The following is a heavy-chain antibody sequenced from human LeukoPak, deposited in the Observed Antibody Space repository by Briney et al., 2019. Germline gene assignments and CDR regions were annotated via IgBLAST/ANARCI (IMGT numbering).Heavy chain of an antibody. J-gene: IGHJ5*02. Sequence: SETLSLTCAVYGGSFSGYYWSWIRQPPGKGLEWIGEINHSGSTNYNPSLKSRVTISVDTSKNQFSLKLSSVTAADTAVYYCARGFMVRGVKWFDPWGQGTLVTVSS. D-gene: IGHD3-10*01. CDR1: GGSFSGYY. CDR2: INHSGST. V-gene: IGHV4-34*01. CDR3: ARGFMVRGVKWFDP.